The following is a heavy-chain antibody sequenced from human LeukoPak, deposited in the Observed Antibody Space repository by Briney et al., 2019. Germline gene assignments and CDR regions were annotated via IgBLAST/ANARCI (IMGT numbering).Heavy chain of an antibody. Sequence: SETLSLTCAVYGGSFSGYYWSWIRQPPGKGLEWIGEINHSGSTNYNPSLKSRVTISVDTSKNQFSLKLSSVTAADTAVYFCARDPLSTNDFDIWGQGTMVTVSS. CDR3: ARDPLSTNDFDI. CDR2: INHSGST. V-gene: IGHV4-34*01. CDR1: GGSFSGYY. J-gene: IGHJ3*02. D-gene: IGHD1-1*01.